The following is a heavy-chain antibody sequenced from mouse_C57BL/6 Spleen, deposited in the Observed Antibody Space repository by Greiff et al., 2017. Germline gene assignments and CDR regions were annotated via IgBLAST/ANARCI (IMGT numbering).Heavy chain of an antibody. CDR1: GYTFTNYW. D-gene: IGHD1-1*01. CDR2: IYPGGGYT. CDR3: ARERASSDWYYDV. V-gene: IGHV1-63*01. J-gene: IGHJ1*03. Sequence: QVQLQQSGAELVRPGTSVKMSCKASGYTFTNYWIGWAKQRPGHGLEWIGDIYPGGGYTNYNEKFKGKATLTADKSSSTAYMQFSSLTSEDSAIYCCARERASSDWYYDVWGTGTTVTVSS.